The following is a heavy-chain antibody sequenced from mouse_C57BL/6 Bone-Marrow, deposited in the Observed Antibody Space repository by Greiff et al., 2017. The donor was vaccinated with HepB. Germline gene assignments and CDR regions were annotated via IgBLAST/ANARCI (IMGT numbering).Heavy chain of an antibody. CDR3: ACLRWLLSAMDY. V-gene: IGHV1-50*01. Sequence: QVQLQQPGAELVKPGASVKLSCKASGYTFTSYWMQWVKQRPGQGLEWIGEIDPSDSYTNYNQNFKGKATLTVDTSSSTAYMQLSSLTSEDSAVYYCACLRWLLSAMDYWGQGTSVTVSS. D-gene: IGHD2-3*01. J-gene: IGHJ4*01. CDR1: GYTFTSYW. CDR2: IDPSDSYT.